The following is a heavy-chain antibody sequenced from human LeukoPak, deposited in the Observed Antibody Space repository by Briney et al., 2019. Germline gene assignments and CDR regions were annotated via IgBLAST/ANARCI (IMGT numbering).Heavy chain of an antibody. V-gene: IGHV4-59*01. CDR3: ARGGMSVRGFSLIDY. CDR1: GGSISSYY. CDR2: IFYSGST. J-gene: IGHJ4*02. D-gene: IGHD3-10*01. Sequence: SETLSLTCTVSGGSISSYYWSWIRQPPGKGLEWIGCIFYSGSTNYSPSLQSRVTMSVDTSKNQFSLKLTSVTAADTAVYYCARGGMSVRGFSLIDYWGQGTLVTVSS.